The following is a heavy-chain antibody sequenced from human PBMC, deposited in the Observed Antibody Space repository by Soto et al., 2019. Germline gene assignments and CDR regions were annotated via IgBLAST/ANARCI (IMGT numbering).Heavy chain of an antibody. Sequence: SQTLSLTCATSGDSVSSNSAAWNWIRQSPSRGLEWLGRTYYRSKWYNDYAVSVKSRITINPDTSKNQFSLQLNSVTPEDTAVYYCARSRYDILTGYYVFDYWGQGTLVTVSS. D-gene: IGHD3-9*01. CDR2: TYYRSKWYN. J-gene: IGHJ4*02. CDR1: GDSVSSNSAA. V-gene: IGHV6-1*01. CDR3: ARSRYDILTGYYVFDY.